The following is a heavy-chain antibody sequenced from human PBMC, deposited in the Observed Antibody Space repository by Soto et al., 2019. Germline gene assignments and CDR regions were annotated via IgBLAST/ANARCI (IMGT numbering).Heavy chain of an antibody. CDR2: IYSGGST. V-gene: IGHV3-53*01. Sequence: EVQVVESGGGLIQPGGSLRLSCEVSGFSVTANYMSWVRQAPGKGLEWVSVIYSGGSTYYIDSVKGRFSISRDISKNTVYLQMNSLRAEDTAVYYCHGYGYWGQGTLVTVSS. CDR1: GFSVTANY. J-gene: IGHJ4*02. CDR3: HGYGY. D-gene: IGHD5-12*01.